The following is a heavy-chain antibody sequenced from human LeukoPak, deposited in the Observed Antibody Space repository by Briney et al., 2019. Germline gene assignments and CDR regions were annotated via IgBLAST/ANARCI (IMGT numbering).Heavy chain of an antibody. D-gene: IGHD2-15*01. CDR3: ARVTGDVVGPFYYYYLDV. Sequence: PSETLSLTCTVSGGSISSGSYYWSWIRQPAGRGLEWIGRIYSSANIDYNPSLESRVTLSIDTSKNQFSLKLSSVTAADTAVYYCARVTGDVVGPFYYYYLDVWGKGTTVTISS. V-gene: IGHV4-61*02. CDR2: IYSSANI. J-gene: IGHJ6*03. CDR1: GGSISSGSYY.